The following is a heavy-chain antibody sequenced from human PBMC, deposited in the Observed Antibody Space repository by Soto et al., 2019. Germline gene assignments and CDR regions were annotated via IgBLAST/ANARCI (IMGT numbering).Heavy chain of an antibody. CDR1: GGTFSSYA. CDR3: AREIYGSGSGIDY. CDR2: IIPIFGTA. V-gene: IGHV1-69*12. J-gene: IGHJ4*02. D-gene: IGHD3-10*01. Sequence: QVPLVQSGAEVKKPGSSVKVSCKASGGTFSSYAISWVRQAPGQGLEWMGGIIPIFGTANYAQTFQGRVTITADESTSTAYMEVSSLRSENTAVYYCAREIYGSGSGIDYWGQGSLVTVSS.